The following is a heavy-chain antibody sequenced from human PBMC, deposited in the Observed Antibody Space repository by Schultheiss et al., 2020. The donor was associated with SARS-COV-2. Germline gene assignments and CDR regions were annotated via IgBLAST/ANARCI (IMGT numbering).Heavy chain of an antibody. CDR2: INSDGSST. CDR3: ARDGIAVAGHYYMDV. J-gene: IGHJ6*03. D-gene: IGHD6-19*01. Sequence: GGSLRLSCAASGFTFSSYWMHWFRQVPGKGLVWVSRINSDGSSTSYADSVKGRFTISRDNSKNTLYLQMNSLRAEDTAVYYCARDGIAVAGHYYMDVWGKGTTVTVSS. CDR1: GFTFSSYW. V-gene: IGHV3-74*01.